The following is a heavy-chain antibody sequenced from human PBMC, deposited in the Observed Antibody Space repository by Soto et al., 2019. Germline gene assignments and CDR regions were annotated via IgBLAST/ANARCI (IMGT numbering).Heavy chain of an antibody. CDR3: ARGQSSSWYTYYFDY. Sequence: GGSLRLSCAASGFTFSSYAMHWVRQAPGKGLEWVAVISYDGSNKYYADSVKGRFTISRDNSKNTLYLQMNSLRAEDTAVYYCARGQSSSWYTYYFDYWGQGTLVTVSS. CDR2: ISYDGSNK. J-gene: IGHJ4*02. V-gene: IGHV3-30-3*01. D-gene: IGHD6-13*01. CDR1: GFTFSSYA.